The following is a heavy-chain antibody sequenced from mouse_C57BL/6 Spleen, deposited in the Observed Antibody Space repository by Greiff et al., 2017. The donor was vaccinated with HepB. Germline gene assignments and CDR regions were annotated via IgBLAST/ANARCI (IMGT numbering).Heavy chain of an antibody. J-gene: IGHJ4*01. D-gene: IGHD2-4*01. CDR1: GFSFNTYA. CDR3: VRQRGYDYDGDGGYAMDY. V-gene: IGHV10-1*01. CDR2: IRSKSNNYAT. Sequence: DVKLVESGGGLVQPKGSLKLSCAASGFSFNTYAMNWVRQAPGKGLEWVARIRSKSNNYATYYADSVKDRFTISRDDSESMLYLQMNNLKTEDTAKYYGVRQRGYDYDGDGGYAMDYWGQGTSVTVSS.